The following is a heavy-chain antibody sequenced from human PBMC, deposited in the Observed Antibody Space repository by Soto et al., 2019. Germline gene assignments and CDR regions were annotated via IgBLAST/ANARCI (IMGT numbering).Heavy chain of an antibody. D-gene: IGHD5-12*01. CDR3: ARGSGYDDYGMDV. CDR1: GYTFTGYY. J-gene: IGHJ6*02. CDR2: INPTSGGT. V-gene: IGHV1-2*04. Sequence: GASVKVSCKASGYTFTGYYMPWVRQAPGQGLEWMGWINPTSGGTNYAQKFQGWVTMTRDTSISTAYMELSRLRSDDTAVYYCARGSGYDDYGMDVWGQGTTVTVSS.